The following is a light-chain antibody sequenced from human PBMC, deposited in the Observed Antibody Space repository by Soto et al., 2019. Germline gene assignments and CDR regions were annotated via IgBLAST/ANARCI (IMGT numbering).Light chain of an antibody. CDR3: QQYNKWPRT. V-gene: IGKV3-15*01. Sequence: VLTQSPATLSLSPGARATLSCRASQSVSSNLAWYQQKPGQAPRLLIYGASTRATGIPARFSGSGSGTECTLTMSSLQSEDFAVYYCQQYNKWPRTFGQGTKVDIK. J-gene: IGKJ1*01. CDR2: GAS. CDR1: QSVSSN.